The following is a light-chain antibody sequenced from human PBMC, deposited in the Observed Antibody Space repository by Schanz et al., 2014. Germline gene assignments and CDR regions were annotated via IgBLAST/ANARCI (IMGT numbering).Light chain of an antibody. CDR2: AAS. V-gene: IGKV1-27*01. J-gene: IGKJ1*01. Sequence: DIQMTQSPSSLSASVGDRVTITCRASQGISNYLAWYQQKPGKVPKLLIYAASTLQSGVPSRFSGSGSGTDFTLAISSLQSEDFAVYYCQQYSEWPPLTFGQGTKVEIK. CDR1: QGISNY. CDR3: QQYSEWPPLT.